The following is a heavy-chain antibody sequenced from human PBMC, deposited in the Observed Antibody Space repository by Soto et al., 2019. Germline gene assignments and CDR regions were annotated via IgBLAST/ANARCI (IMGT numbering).Heavy chain of an antibody. Sequence: PSETLSLTCTFSGCSISSGDYYWSWIRQPPGKGLEWIGYIYYSGSTYYNPSLKSRVTISVDTSKNQFSLNLSSVTAADTAVYYCARERPDGCRLDPWGQGTPGHRLL. CDR2: IYYSGST. J-gene: IGHJ5*02. V-gene: IGHV4-30-4*01. D-gene: IGHD6-19*01. CDR1: GCSISSGDYY. CDR3: ARERPDGCRLDP.